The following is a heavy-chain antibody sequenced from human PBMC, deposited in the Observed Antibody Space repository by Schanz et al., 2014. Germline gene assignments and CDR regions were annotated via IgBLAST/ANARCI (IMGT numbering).Heavy chain of an antibody. J-gene: IGHJ4*02. D-gene: IGHD5-12*01. CDR2: ISPNGAT. CDR1: AYTFTGYY. Sequence: QVQLVQSGAEVKEPGASVKVSCKASAYTFTGYYLHWVRQAPGQGLEWMGWISPNGATRYAQNFQDKVTMTRDTSSSTASMEVTSLRLDDPAIYFCARARYTGYDCSGYWGQGTLLIVSS. V-gene: IGHV1-2*02. CDR3: ARARYTGYDCSGY.